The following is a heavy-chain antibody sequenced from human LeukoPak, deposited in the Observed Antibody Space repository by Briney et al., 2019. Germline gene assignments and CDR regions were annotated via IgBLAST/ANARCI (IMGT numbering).Heavy chain of an antibody. D-gene: IGHD3-9*01. CDR3: ARGLFGTGYAHFDY. J-gene: IGHJ4*02. CDR2: IYYSGST. Sequence: SETLSLTCTVSGGSISSYYWSWIRQPPGKGLEWIGYIYYSGSTNYNPSLKSRVTISVGTSKNQFSLRLSSVTAADTAVYYCARGLFGTGYAHFDYWGRGTLVTVSS. V-gene: IGHV4-59*01. CDR1: GGSISSYY.